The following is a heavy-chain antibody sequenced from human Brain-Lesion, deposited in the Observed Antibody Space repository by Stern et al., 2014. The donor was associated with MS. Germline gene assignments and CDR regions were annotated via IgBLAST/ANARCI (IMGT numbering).Heavy chain of an antibody. V-gene: IGHV4-61*02. CDR1: GASISSGTSY. D-gene: IGHD1-26*01. CDR2: LHASGAP. CDR3: ARGHWELLGNNYFDS. Sequence: VHLVESGPGLVKPSQTLSLTCTVSGASISSGTSYWSWIRQPAGGGLEWIGRLHASGAPYYNPSLKSRGTQSDAKSKNPFSLHLNPVTAADTAVYYCARGHWELLGNNYFDSWGQGTLVTVSS. J-gene: IGHJ4*02.